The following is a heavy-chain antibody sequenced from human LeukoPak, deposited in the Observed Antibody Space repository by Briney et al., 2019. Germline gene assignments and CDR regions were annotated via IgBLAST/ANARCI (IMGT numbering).Heavy chain of an antibody. CDR1: GCTFTGYY. Sequence: ASVKVSCKASGCTFTGYYMHWVRQAPGQGLEWMGRINPNSGGTNYAQKFQGRVTMTRDTSISTAYMELSRLRSDDTAVYYCARAHYDILTGYYPNYFDYWGQGTLVTVSS. D-gene: IGHD3-9*01. CDR2: INPNSGGT. CDR3: ARAHYDILTGYYPNYFDY. J-gene: IGHJ4*02. V-gene: IGHV1-2*06.